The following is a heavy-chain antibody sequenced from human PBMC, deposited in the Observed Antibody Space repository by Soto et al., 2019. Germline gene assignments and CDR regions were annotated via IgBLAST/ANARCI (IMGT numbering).Heavy chain of an antibody. J-gene: IGHJ6*02. V-gene: IGHV3-30*18. Sequence: GGSLRLSCAASGFTFSSYGMHWVRQAPGKGLEWVAVISYDGSNKYYADSVKGRFTISRDNSKNTLYLQMSSLRAEDTAVYYCAKINSHYYYYGMDVWGQGTTVTVSS. CDR1: GFTFSSYG. D-gene: IGHD1-26*01. CDR2: ISYDGSNK. CDR3: AKINSHYYYYGMDV.